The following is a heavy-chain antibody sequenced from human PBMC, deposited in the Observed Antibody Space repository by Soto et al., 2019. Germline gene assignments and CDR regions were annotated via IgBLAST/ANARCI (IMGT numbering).Heavy chain of an antibody. CDR2: INPSGGST. CDR1: GYTFTSYY. V-gene: IGHV1-46*01. J-gene: IGHJ6*02. CDR3: ARDLSLELTPLYYYYGMDV. Sequence: GASVKVSCKASGYTFTSYYMHWVRQAPGQGLEWMGIINPSGGSTSYAQKFQGRVTMTRDTSTSTVYMELSSLRSEDTAVYYCARDLSLELTPLYYYYGMDVWGQGTTVTVSS. D-gene: IGHD1-7*01.